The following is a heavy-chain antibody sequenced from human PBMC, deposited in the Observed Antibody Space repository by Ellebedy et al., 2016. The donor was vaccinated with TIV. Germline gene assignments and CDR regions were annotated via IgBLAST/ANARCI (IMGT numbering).Heavy chain of an antibody. Sequence: AASVKVSCKASGYTFTSYAIHWVRQAPGQSLEWIGWINPGNGNTKSSPKFQGRVTISRDTSASTAYMELSSLRSEDTAVYYCARAFQYYYDSSGYYCFDYWGQGTLVTVSS. CDR1: GYTFTSYA. CDR3: ARAFQYYYDSSGYYCFDY. D-gene: IGHD3-22*01. J-gene: IGHJ4*02. CDR2: INPGNGNT. V-gene: IGHV1-3*01.